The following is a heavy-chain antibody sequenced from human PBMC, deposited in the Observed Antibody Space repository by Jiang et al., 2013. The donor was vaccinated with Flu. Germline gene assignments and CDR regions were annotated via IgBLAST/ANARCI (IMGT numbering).Heavy chain of an antibody. CDR3: ATTTGN. J-gene: IGHJ4*02. V-gene: IGHV4-38-2*02. CDR1: GYSISSGYY. D-gene: IGHD3-10*01. Sequence: PGLVKPSETLSLICTVSGYSISSGYYWGWVRQPPGKGLEWIGSISHTGTTYYNPSLQTRLTISLDTSKNQFSLMLTSVTAADTAMYYCATTTGNWGQGTLVTVSS. CDR2: ISHTGTT.